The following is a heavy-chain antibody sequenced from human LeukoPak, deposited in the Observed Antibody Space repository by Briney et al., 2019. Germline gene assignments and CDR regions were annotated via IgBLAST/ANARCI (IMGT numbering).Heavy chain of an antibody. D-gene: IGHD6-25*01. J-gene: IGHJ4*02. V-gene: IGHV4-34*01. CDR3: ASTPSGYSSGLFNY. Sequence: PSETLSFTCAVYGRSFSGYYWSWIRQPPGKGLEWIGEINHSGSTNYNPSLKSRVTISVDTSKNQFSLKLSSVTAADTAVYYCASTPSGYSSGLFNYWGQGTLVTVSS. CDR1: GRSFSGYY. CDR2: INHSGST.